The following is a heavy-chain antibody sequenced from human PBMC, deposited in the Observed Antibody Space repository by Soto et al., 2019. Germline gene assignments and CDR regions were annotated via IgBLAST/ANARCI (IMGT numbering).Heavy chain of an antibody. D-gene: IGHD4-17*01. J-gene: IGHJ6*02. CDR2: IIPIFGTA. V-gene: IGHV1-69*01. CDR1: GGTFSSYA. CDR3: ARERLMWQDYGGNSAYGMDV. Sequence: QVQLVQSGAEVKKPGSSVKVSCKASGGTFSSYAISWVRQAPGQGLEWVGGIIPIFGTANYAQKFQGRVTITADESTSTAYMDLRSLSSNETDVYYCARERLMWQDYGGNSAYGMDVWGQGTTVTVSS.